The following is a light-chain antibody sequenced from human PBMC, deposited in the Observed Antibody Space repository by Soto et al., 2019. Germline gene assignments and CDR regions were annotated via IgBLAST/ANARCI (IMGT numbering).Light chain of an antibody. V-gene: IGLV8-61*01. CDR2: STN. Sequence: QTVVSQEPSFSVSPGGTVTLTCGLTSGSVLTSYYPTWYQQTPGQAPRTLIYSTNIRSSGVPDRFSGSILGNKAALTITGAQADDEFDYYWALYVGTGTVVFGGGTKLTVL. CDR3: ALYVGTGTVV. J-gene: IGLJ2*01. CDR1: SGSVLTSYY.